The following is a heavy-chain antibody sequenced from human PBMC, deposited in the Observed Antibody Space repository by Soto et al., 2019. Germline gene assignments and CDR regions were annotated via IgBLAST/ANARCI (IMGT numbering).Heavy chain of an antibody. V-gene: IGHV1-3*05. CDR2: INAGNGNT. Sequence: QVQLVQSGAEEKKPGASVKVSCKASGYTFTSYAMHWVRQAPGQRLEWMGWINAGNGNTKYSQKFQGRVTITRDTSASTAYMELSSLRSEDTAVYYCARSPIAALNWFDPWGQGTLVTVSS. D-gene: IGHD6-13*01. CDR3: ARSPIAALNWFDP. CDR1: GYTFTSYA. J-gene: IGHJ5*02.